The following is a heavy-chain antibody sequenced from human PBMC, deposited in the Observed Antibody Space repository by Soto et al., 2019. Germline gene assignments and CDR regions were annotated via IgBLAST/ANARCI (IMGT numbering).Heavy chain of an antibody. V-gene: IGHV3-48*02. Sequence: EVQLVESGGGLVQPGGSLRLSCAASGFRFSIYSMNWVRQAPGKGLEWSAYITSDTNTIKYADSVKGRFTVSRDNGKNSVYLKMNSLRDEDTAVYYCARSVEGHFDYWGQGTVVTVS. J-gene: IGHJ4*02. CDR2: ITSDTNTI. CDR3: ARSVEGHFDY. CDR1: GFRFSIYS. D-gene: IGHD6-19*01.